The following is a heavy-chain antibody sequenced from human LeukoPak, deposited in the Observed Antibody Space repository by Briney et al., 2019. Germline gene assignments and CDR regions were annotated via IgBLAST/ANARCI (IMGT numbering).Heavy chain of an antibody. J-gene: IGHJ4*02. CDR1: GYTFTSYG. CDR3: ARDVGITMVRGANFDY. Sequence: GASVKVSCKASGYTFTSYGISWVRQAPGQGLEGMGWICAYNGNTNYAQKLQGRVTMTTDTSTSTAYMELRSLRSDDTAVYYCARDVGITMVRGANFDYWGQGTLVTVSS. D-gene: IGHD3-10*01. CDR2: ICAYNGNT. V-gene: IGHV1-18*01.